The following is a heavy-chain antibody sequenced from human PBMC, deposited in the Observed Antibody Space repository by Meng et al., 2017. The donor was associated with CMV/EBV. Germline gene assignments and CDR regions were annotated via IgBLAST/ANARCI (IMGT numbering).Heavy chain of an antibody. CDR3: ATETGLYYQLPIYYYYGMDV. CDR2: INPNSGGT. CDR1: GYTFTSYG. Sequence: ASVKVSCKASGYTFTSYGISWVRQAPGQGLEWMGWINPNSGGTNYAQKFQGRVTMTRDTSISTAYMELSRLRSDDTAVYYCATETGLYYQLPIYYYYGMDVWGQGTTVTVSS. V-gene: IGHV1-2*02. J-gene: IGHJ6*02. D-gene: IGHD2-2*01.